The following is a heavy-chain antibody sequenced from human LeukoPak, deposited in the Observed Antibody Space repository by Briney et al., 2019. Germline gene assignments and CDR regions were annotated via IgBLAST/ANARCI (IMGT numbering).Heavy chain of an antibody. CDR3: ARDDPLKWEPDAGTIAFDI. D-gene: IGHD1-26*01. J-gene: IGHJ3*02. Sequence: SETLSLTCTVSGGSISSSSYYWGWIRQPPGKGLEWIGRIYTSGSTNYNPSLKSRVTMSVDTSKNQFSLKLSSVTAADTAVYYCARDDPLKWEPDAGTIAFDIWGQGTMVTVSS. V-gene: IGHV4-39*07. CDR1: GGSISSSSYY. CDR2: IYTSGST.